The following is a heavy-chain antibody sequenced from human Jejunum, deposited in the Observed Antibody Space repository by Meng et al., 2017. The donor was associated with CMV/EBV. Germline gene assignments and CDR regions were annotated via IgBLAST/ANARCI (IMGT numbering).Heavy chain of an antibody. V-gene: IGHV3-23*01. J-gene: IGHJ4*02. CDR2: NRGNGDRT. D-gene: IGHD2-2*03. Sequence: SFALREIRQAPGRGMEWVSSNRGNGDRTTYGESVKGRFIVSRVNYENTLYLQMNSLRAEDTAIYYCARTPDLGYCSHTSCSRIDYWGQGTLVTVSS. CDR3: ARTPDLGYCSHTSCSRIDY. CDR1: SFA.